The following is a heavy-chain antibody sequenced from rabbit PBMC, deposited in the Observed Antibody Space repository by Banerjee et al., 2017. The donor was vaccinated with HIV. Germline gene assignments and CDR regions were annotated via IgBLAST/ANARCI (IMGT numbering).Heavy chain of an antibody. Sequence: QLKESGGGLVQPGGSLKLSCKASGFSLSSYGVSWVRQAPGKGLEWIGYIDPGFGNTYYASWVNGRFTISSHNAQNTLYLQLNSLTAADTATYFCARAGSTSYALNLWGPGTLVTVS. CDR1: GFSLSSYG. D-gene: IGHD4-2*01. CDR3: ARAGSTSYALNL. CDR2: IDPGFGNT. V-gene: IGHV1S7*01. J-gene: IGHJ4*01.